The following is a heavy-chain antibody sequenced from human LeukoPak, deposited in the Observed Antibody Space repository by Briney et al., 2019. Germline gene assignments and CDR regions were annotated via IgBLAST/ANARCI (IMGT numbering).Heavy chain of an antibody. CDR1: GDSISSGSYY. J-gene: IGHJ5*02. CDR3: ARDRVPAAIMGFDP. CDR2: ISYSGNT. D-gene: IGHD2-2*02. V-gene: IGHV4-39*02. Sequence: SETLSLTCTVSGDSISSGSYYWGWIRQPPGKGLEWIASISYSGNTHYNPSLKSRVTVSVDTSKNQFSLKLSSVTAADTAMYYCARDRVPAAIMGFDPWGQGTLVTVSS.